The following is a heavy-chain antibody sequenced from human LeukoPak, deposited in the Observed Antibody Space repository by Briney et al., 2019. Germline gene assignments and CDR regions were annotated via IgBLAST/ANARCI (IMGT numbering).Heavy chain of an antibody. Sequence: GGSLRLSCAASGFTFSSYAMSWVRQAPGKGLEWVSAISGSGGSTYYADSVEGRFTISRDNSKNTLYLQMNSLRAEDTAVYYCAKYYDFWSGYLYYFDYWGQGTLVTVSS. J-gene: IGHJ4*02. CDR2: ISGSGGST. CDR3: AKYYDFWSGYLYYFDY. D-gene: IGHD3-3*01. CDR1: GFTFSSYA. V-gene: IGHV3-23*01.